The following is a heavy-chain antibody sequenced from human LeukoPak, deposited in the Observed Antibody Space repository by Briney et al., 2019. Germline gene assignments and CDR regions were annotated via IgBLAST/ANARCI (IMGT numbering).Heavy chain of an antibody. Sequence: SETLSLTCTVSGGSISSYYWNWIRQPPGKGLEWIGYIYFSGSTNYNPSLKSRVTISVDTSKNQFSLKLSSVTAADTAVYYCARYLRGPVRFDPWGQGTLVTVSS. CDR3: ARYLRGPVRFDP. CDR2: IYFSGST. J-gene: IGHJ5*02. D-gene: IGHD3-10*01. V-gene: IGHV4-59*12. CDR1: GGSISSYY.